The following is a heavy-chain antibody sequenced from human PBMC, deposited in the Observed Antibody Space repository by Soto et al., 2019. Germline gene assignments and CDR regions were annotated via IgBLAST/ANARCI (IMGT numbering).Heavy chain of an antibody. CDR3: ARHTPAISISDH. CDR2: IYYSGST. V-gene: IGHV4-59*08. CDR1: GGSISSYY. J-gene: IGHJ4*02. D-gene: IGHD2-15*01. Sequence: SETLSLTCTVSGGSISSYYLSWIRQPPGKGLEWIGYIYYSGSTNYNPSLKSRVTISVDTSKNQFSLKLSSVTAADTAVYYCARHTPAISISDHWGQETLVTVSS.